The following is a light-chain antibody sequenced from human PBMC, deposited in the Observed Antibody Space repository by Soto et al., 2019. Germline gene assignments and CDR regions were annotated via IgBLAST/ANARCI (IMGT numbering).Light chain of an antibody. Sequence: EVLRTPSPATLSASAGERATLSVRASQSVRSSVAWYQQKPGQAPRLLIYGASTRATGIPARISGSGSGTEFTLTITSLQSEDFAVYYCQQYNNWPQTFGQGTKVDIK. J-gene: IGKJ1*01. CDR3: QQYNNWPQT. V-gene: IGKV3-15*01. CDR2: GAS. CDR1: QSVRSS.